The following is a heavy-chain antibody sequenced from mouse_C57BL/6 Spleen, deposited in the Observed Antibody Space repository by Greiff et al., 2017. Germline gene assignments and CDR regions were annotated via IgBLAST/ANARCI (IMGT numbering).Heavy chain of an antibody. V-gene: IGHV1-52*01. CDR1: GYTFTSYW. J-gene: IGHJ1*03. CDR3: ARPYGVGYWYFDV. CDR2: IDPSDSET. Sequence: VQLQQPGAELVRPGSSVKLSCKASGYTFTSYWMHWVKQRPIQGLEWIGNIDPSDSETHYNQKFKDKATLTVDKSSSTAYMQLSSLTSEDSAVYYCARPYGVGYWYFDVWGTGTTVTVSS. D-gene: IGHD1-1*01.